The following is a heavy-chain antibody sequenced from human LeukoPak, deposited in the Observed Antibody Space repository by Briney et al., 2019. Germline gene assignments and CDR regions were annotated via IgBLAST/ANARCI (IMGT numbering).Heavy chain of an antibody. CDR2: IRYDGTNK. CDR3: AKDLNQLRSGAFDI. D-gene: IGHD3-10*02. J-gene: IGHJ3*02. CDR1: GFTFSSYE. Sequence: GGSLRLSCAASGFTFSSYEMNWVRQAPGKGLEWVAFIRYDGTNKYYADSVKGRFTISRENSKNTLYLQMNRLRAEDTAVYYCAKDLNQLRSGAFDIWGQGTMVTVSS. V-gene: IGHV3-30*02.